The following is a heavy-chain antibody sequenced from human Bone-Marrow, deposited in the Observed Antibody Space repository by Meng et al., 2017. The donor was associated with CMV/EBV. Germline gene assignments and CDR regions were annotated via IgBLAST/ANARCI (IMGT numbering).Heavy chain of an antibody. J-gene: IGHJ4*02. CDR1: GFIFSSFA. CDR3: VKGRSLFDY. CDR2: IHYHGN. Sequence: SLRLSCAASGFIFSSFAMTWVRQAPGKGLEWASTIHYHGNDYGDSVKGRFTVSRDDAKNMVYLQMNSLRDEDTAVYYCVKGRSLFDYWGRGTLVTVSS. V-gene: IGHV3-23*03.